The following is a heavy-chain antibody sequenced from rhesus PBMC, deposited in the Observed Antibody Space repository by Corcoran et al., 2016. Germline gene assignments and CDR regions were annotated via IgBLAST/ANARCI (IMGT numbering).Heavy chain of an antibody. V-gene: IGHV3S25*01. D-gene: IGHD5-42*01. J-gene: IGHJ4*01. CDR3: AKSVRGYWIDY. CDR1: GFTFSSYW. CDR2: IDRGGRST. Sequence: EVQLVESGGGLAKPGGSLRLSCAASGFTFSSYWMNWVRQAPGKGLEWYSAIDRGGRSTYYSDSVKGRFTISRDNAKNTLSLQMNSLRAEDTAVYYCAKSVRGYWIDYWGQGVLVTVSS.